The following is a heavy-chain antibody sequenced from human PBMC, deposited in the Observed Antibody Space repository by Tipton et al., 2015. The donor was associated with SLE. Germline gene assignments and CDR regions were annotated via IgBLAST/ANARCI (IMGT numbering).Heavy chain of an antibody. CDR3: ARRVRVAAAGTPFDY. V-gene: IGHV4-59*11. J-gene: IGHJ4*02. D-gene: IGHD6-13*01. CDR2: SYYSGST. Sequence: GLVKPSETLSLTCTVSGGSISSHYWSWIRQPPGKGLEWIGYSYYSGSTNYNPSLKSRVTISVDTSKNQFSLKLSSVTAADTAVYYCARRVRVAAAGTPFDYWGQGTLVTVSS. CDR1: GGSISSHY.